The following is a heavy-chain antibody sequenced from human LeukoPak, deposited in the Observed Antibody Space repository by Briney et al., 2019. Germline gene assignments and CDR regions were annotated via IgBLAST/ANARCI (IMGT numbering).Heavy chain of an antibody. D-gene: IGHD3-10*01. CDR2: IYYSGST. Sequence: PSETLSLTCTVSGGSISSYYWSWLRQPPGKGLEWIGYIYYSGSTNYNPSLKSRVTISVDTSKNQFSLKLSSVTAADTAVYYCARTYYGSGSFLDYWGQGTLVTVSS. CDR3: ARTYYGSGSFLDY. V-gene: IGHV4-59*01. J-gene: IGHJ4*02. CDR1: GGSISSYY.